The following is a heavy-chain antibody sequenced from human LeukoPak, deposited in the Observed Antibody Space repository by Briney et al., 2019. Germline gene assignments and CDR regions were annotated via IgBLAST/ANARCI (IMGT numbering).Heavy chain of an antibody. CDR2: FYSGGNT. CDR3: ARAFQYGSGSYPYSL. V-gene: IGHV3-66*01. D-gene: IGHD3-10*01. CDR1: ESTFSKFW. Sequence: GGSLRLSCAASESTFSKFWMHWVRQAPGKGLVWVSVFYSGGNTNYADSVKGRFIISRDNLKNTLFLQMNSLRDEDTAVYYCARAFQYGSGSYPYSLWGQGTLVTVSS. J-gene: IGHJ4*02.